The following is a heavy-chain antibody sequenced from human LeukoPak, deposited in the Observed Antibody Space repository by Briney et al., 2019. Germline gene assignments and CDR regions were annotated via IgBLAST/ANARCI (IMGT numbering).Heavy chain of an antibody. V-gene: IGHV4-38-2*02. J-gene: IGHJ4*02. CDR2: IYHSGST. CDR1: GYSISSGYY. D-gene: IGHD5/OR15-5a*01. CDR3: ARDPLPTY. Sequence: SETLSLTCTVSGYSISSGYYWGWIRQPPGKGLEWIGSIYHSGSTYYNPSLKSRVTISVDTSKNQFSLKPSSVTAADTAVYYCARDPLPTYLGQGTLVTVSS.